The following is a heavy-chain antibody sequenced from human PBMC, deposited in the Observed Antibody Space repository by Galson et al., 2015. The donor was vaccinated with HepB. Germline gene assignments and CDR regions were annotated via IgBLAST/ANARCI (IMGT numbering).Heavy chain of an antibody. V-gene: IGHV4-59*08. CDR3: AVNSGSYSHYYYGMDV. CDR1: GGSISSYY. D-gene: IGHD1-26*01. J-gene: IGHJ6*02. Sequence: SETLSLTCTVSGGSISSYYWSWIRQPPGKGLEWIGYIYYSGSTNYNPSLKSRVTISVDTSKNQFSLKLSSVTAADTAVYYCAVNSGSYSHYYYGMDVWGQGTTVTVSS. CDR2: IYYSGST.